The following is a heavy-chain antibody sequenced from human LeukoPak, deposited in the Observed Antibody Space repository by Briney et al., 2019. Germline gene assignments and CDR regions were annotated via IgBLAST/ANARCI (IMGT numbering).Heavy chain of an antibody. J-gene: IGHJ4*02. CDR3: ATIGGDYVSFDN. Sequence: GGSLRLSCAASEFTVSSNYMSWVRQAPGKGLDWVSVIYSGGSTYYADSVKGRFTISRHNSKNTLYLQMNSLRGEDTAVYYCATIGGDYVSFDNWGQGTLVTVTS. CDR2: IYSGGST. V-gene: IGHV3-53*04. CDR1: EFTVSSNY. D-gene: IGHD4-17*01.